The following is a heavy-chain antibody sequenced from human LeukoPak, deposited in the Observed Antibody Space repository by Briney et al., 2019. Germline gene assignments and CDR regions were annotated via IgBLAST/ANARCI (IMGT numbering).Heavy chain of an antibody. J-gene: IGHJ5*02. CDR2: IYYSGST. CDR1: GGSISSYY. V-gene: IGHV4-59*01. CDR3: ARVGARSNWFDP. Sequence: SETLSLTCTVSGGSISSYYWSWIRQPPGKGLEWIGYIYYSGSTNYNPSLKSRVTISVDTSKNQFSLKLSSVTAADTAVYYCARVGARSNWFDPWGQGTLVTVSS. D-gene: IGHD3-16*01.